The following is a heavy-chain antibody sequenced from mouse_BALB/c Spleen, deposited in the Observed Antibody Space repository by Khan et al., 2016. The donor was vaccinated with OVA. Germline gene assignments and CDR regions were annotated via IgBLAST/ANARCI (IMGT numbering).Heavy chain of an antibody. CDR3: KRGGEWATMIYSFAY. Sequence: QVQLQQPGAELVKPSPSLTLSCKASGYTFTSYYMYWVKQRPGQGLEWIGGINPSNGGTNFNEKFKSKATLTVDKSSSTNYMQLSSLTSEDAAVYYCKRGGEWATMIYSFAYWGQGTLVTVSA. J-gene: IGHJ3*01. CDR2: INPSNGGT. D-gene: IGHD2-4*01. CDR1: GYTFTSYY. V-gene: IGHV1S81*02.